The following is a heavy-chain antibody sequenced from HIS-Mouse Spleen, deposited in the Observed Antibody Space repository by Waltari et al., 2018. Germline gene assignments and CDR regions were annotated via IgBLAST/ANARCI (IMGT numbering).Heavy chain of an antibody. J-gene: IGHJ4*02. CDR2: IDWDDDK. CDR1: GFSLSTSGMC. D-gene: IGHD1-7*01. CDR3: ARIQAGKLELPFDY. Sequence: QVTLRESGPALVKPTQTLTLTCTFSGFSLSTSGMCVSWIRQPPGKALDWLARIDWDDDKYYSTSLKTRLTISKDTSKNQVVLTMTNMDPVDTATYYCARIQAGKLELPFDYWGQGTLVTVSS. V-gene: IGHV2-70*15.